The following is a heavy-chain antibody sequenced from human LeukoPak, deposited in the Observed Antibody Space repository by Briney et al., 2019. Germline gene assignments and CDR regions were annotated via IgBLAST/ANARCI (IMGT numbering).Heavy chain of an antibody. J-gene: IGHJ6*03. CDR3: ARVAYYYYYYMDV. CDR1: GFTFSDYY. V-gene: IGHV3-11*01. CDR2: ISSSGSTI. Sequence: GGSLRLSCAASGFTFSDYYMSWIRQAPGKGLEWVSYISSSGSTIYYADSVKGRFTISRDNAKNSLYLQMNSLGAEDTAVYYCARVAYYYYYYMDVWGKGTTVTISS.